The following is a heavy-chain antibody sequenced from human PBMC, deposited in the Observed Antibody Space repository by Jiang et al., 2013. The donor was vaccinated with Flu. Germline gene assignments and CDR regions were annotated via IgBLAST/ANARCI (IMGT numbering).Heavy chain of an antibody. J-gene: IGHJ4*02. Sequence: RFTISRDNSKNTLYLQMNSLRAEDTAVYYCARAFEDIVVVVAATPSPQPFDYWGQGTLVTVSS. CDR3: ARAFEDIVVVVAATPSPQPFDY. V-gene: IGHV3-30*01. D-gene: IGHD2-15*01.